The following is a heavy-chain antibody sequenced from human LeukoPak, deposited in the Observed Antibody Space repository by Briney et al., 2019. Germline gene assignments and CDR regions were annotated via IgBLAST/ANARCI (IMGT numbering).Heavy chain of an antibody. CDR3: AKDRQYTSSRYDAFDI. D-gene: IGHD6-6*01. V-gene: IGHV3-30*02. CDR2: IWADGSDQ. Sequence: GGSLRLSCAASGFTFSTHAMHWVRQAPGKGLDWVAFIWADGSDQEYADSVKGRFTISRDNSKKTMYLQMNSLRAEDTAVYYCAKDRQYTSSRYDAFDIWGQGTMVTVSS. CDR1: GFTFSTHA. J-gene: IGHJ3*02.